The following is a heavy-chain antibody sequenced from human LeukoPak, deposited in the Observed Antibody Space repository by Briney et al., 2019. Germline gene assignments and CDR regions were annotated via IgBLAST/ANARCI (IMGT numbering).Heavy chain of an antibody. D-gene: IGHD4-11*01. CDR2: IWSDGTNR. J-gene: IGHJ4*01. CDR3: ARDAQRGFDYSNSLKN. CDR1: GFTFSSYA. V-gene: IGHV3-33*08. Sequence: PGGSLRLSCAASGFTFSSYAMNWVRQAPGKGREWVAVIWSDGTNRFYADSVKGRFTISRDNSQNTVFLQMNSLRVKDTAIYYCARDAQRGFDYSNSLKNWGHGTLVTVSS.